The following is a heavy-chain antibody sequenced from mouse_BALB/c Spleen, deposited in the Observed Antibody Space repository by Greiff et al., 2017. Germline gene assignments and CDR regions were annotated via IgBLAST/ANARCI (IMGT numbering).Heavy chain of an antibody. CDR3: ARHNPYYAMDY. J-gene: IGHJ4*01. CDR2: ISNGGGST. V-gene: IGHV5-12-2*01. Sequence: DVKLVESGGGLVQPGGSLKLSCAASGFTFSSYTMSWVRQTPEKRLEWVAYISNGGGSTYYPDTVKGRFTISRDNAKNTLYLQMSSLKSEDTAMYYCARHNPYYAMDYWGQGTSVTVSS. CDR1: GFTFSSYT.